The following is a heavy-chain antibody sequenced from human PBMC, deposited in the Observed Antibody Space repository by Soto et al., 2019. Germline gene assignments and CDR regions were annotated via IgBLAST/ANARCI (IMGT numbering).Heavy chain of an antibody. CDR2: IYYSGST. J-gene: IGHJ2*01. V-gene: IGHV4-30-4*01. CDR1: GGSISSGDYY. Sequence: QVQLQESGPGLVKPSQTLSLTCTVSGGSISSGDYYWSWIRQPPGKGLEWIGYIYYSGSTDYNPSLKSRVTISVDTSKNQFSLKLSSVTAADTAVYYCAREYCSGGSCYVWYFDLWGRGTLVTVSS. D-gene: IGHD2-15*01. CDR3: AREYCSGGSCYVWYFDL.